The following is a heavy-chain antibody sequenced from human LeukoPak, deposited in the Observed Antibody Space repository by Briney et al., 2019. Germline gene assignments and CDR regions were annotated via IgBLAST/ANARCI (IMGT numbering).Heavy chain of an antibody. Sequence: PGGSLRHSCAASGFTFSSYDMHWVRQAPGKGLAWVAGISYDGSNKYYADSVKGRFTISRDNSKNTLSLQMDSLRTEDTAIYYCARCESAYDPPDFWGQGTLVTVSS. CDR3: ARCESAYDPPDF. J-gene: IGHJ4*02. D-gene: IGHD3-3*01. CDR2: ISYDGSNK. CDR1: GFTFSSYD. V-gene: IGHV3-30*03.